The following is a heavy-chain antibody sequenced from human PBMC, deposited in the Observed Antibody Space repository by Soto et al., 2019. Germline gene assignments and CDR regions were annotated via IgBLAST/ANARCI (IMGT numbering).Heavy chain of an antibody. V-gene: IGHV3-30*03. D-gene: IGHD3-16*01. Sequence: PGGSLRLSCAASGFIFSNYAMYWVRQAPGKGPEWVAVISNDGSHEYYVDSVKGRFSSSRDNSKNTVYLQMNSLRPDDTAFYYCARVGSGGGGDYWGQGPLVTVSS. J-gene: IGHJ4*02. CDR1: GFIFSNYA. CDR3: ARVGSGGGGDY. CDR2: ISNDGSHE.